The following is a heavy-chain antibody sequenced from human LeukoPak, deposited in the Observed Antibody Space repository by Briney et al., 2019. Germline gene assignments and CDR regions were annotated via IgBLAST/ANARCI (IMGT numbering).Heavy chain of an antibody. Sequence: GGSLRLSCAASGFTFSTFALIWVRQPPAKGLEWVSSIFPSGGEIHYADSVRGRFTISRDNSKSTLSLQMNSLRAEDTAVYYCARDPRWNQLLTFPHWFDPWGQGTLVTVSS. D-gene: IGHD2-2*01. V-gene: IGHV3-23*01. CDR2: IFPSGGEI. J-gene: IGHJ5*02. CDR3: ARDPRWNQLLTFPHWFDP. CDR1: GFTFSTFA.